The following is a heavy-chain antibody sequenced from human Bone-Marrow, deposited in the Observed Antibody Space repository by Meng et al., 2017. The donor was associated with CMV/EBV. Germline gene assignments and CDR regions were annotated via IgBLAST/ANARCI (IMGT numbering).Heavy chain of an antibody. CDR3: ARDHSSSYDY. CDR1: GFTFSSYA. V-gene: IGHV3-30*04. Sequence: GESLKISCAASGFTFSSYAMHWVRQAPGKGLEWVAVISYDGSNKYYADSVKGRFTISRDNSKNTLYLQMNSLRAEDTAVYYCARDHSSSYDYWGQGTLVPVSS. D-gene: IGHD6-13*01. J-gene: IGHJ4*02. CDR2: ISYDGSNK.